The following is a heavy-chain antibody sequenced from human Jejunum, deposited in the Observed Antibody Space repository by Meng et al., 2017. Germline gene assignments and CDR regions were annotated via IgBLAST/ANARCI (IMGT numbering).Heavy chain of an antibody. CDR3: ARVREVPLGTGDWFDP. V-gene: IGHV4-4*02. D-gene: IGHD1/OR15-1a*01. CDR1: GFNGNTPNW. CDR2: IYHTGST. J-gene: IGHJ5*02. Sequence: QAAGQAVHTPSGTFSLSWDVSGFNGNTPNWWSWVPHTPGKGLEWIGEIYHTGSTNYNPSLKSRVSVSMDGSKNQFSLKLTSVTAADTAVYFCARVREVPLGTGDWFDPWGQGTLVTVSS.